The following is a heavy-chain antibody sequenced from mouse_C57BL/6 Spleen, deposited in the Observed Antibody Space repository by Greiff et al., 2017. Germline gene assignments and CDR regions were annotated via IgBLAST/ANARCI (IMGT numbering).Heavy chain of an antibody. CDR2: IRLKSDNYAT. D-gene: IGHD2-3*01. CDR1: GFTFSNYW. J-gene: IGHJ3*01. CDR3: IDGYSFFAY. Sequence: EVQLQESGGGLVQPGGSMKLSCVASGFTFSNYWMNWVRQSPEKGLEWVAQIRLKSDNYATHYAESVKGRFTISRDDSKSSVYLQMNNLRAEDTGIYYCIDGYSFFAYWGQGTLVTVSA. V-gene: IGHV6-3*01.